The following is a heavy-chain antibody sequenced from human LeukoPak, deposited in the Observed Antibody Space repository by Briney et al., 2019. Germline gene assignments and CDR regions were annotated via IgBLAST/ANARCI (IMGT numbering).Heavy chain of an antibody. V-gene: IGHV1-69*01. CDR1: GGTFSSYA. D-gene: IGHD4-17*01. CDR3: ARVGIYGDYEEYYGMDV. CDR2: IIPIFGTA. Sequence: SVKVSCKASGGTFSSYAISWVRQAPGQGLEWMGGIIPIFGTANYAQKFQGRVTITADESTSTAYMGLSSLRSEDTAVYYCARVGIYGDYEEYYGMDVWGKGTTVTVSS. J-gene: IGHJ6*04.